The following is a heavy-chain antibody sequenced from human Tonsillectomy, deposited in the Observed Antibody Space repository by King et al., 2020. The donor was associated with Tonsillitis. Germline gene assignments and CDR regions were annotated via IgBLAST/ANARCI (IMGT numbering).Heavy chain of an antibody. Sequence: VQLVESGGGLVKPGGSLRLSCAASGFTFSNAWMSWVRQAPGKGLEWVGRIKSKTDGGTTDYAAPVKGRVTISRDDSKNTLYLQMNSLKTGDKAVYYCTTDLWWELDYCPPYWGQGTLVTVSS. J-gene: IGHJ4*02. CDR2: IKSKTDGGTT. D-gene: IGHD2-15*01. CDR3: TTDLWWELDYCPPY. CDR1: GFTFSNAW. V-gene: IGHV3-15*01.